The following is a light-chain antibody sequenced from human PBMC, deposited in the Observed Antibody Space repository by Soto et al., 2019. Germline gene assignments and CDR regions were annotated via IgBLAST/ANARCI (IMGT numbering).Light chain of an antibody. V-gene: IGKV3-15*01. J-gene: IGKJ1*01. Sequence: ILMTQYPATLSVSPGERATLSCRAGQTIYSNVAWYQQRPGQAPRLLIYGASTRATGIPARLSGSGSGTEFTLTISSMKSEDFAVYYCQQYNNWWTFGHGTQVDIK. CDR3: QQYNNWWT. CDR2: GAS. CDR1: QTIYSN.